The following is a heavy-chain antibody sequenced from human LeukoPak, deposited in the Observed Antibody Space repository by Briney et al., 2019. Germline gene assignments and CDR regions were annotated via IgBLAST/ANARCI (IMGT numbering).Heavy chain of an antibody. CDR3: ASHSYGYNH. V-gene: IGHV3-7*01. J-gene: IGHJ5*02. CDR1: GIILTSYW. CDR2: IKQDGSEK. Sequence: GGSLRLSHAASGIILTSYWMSWVRQTPGRGGACVANIKQDGSEKNYVDSVKGRFTIFRDNARNSLYLQMNSLRAEDTAVYYCASHSYGYNHWGQGTLVTVSS. D-gene: IGHD3-16*01.